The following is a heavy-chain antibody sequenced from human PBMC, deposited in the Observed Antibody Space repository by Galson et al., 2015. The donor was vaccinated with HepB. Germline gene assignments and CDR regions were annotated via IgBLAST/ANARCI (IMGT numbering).Heavy chain of an antibody. V-gene: IGHV1-58*01. CDR1: GFTFTSSA. Sequence: SVKVSCKASGFTFTSSAVRWVRQARGQRLEWIGWIVVGSGNTNYAQKFQERVTITRDMSTSTAYMELSSLRSEDTAVYYCAAVGYCSGGSCYSGYYYYYMDVWGKGTTVTVSS. D-gene: IGHD2-15*01. CDR3: AAVGYCSGGSCYSGYYYYYMDV. J-gene: IGHJ6*03. CDR2: IVVGSGNT.